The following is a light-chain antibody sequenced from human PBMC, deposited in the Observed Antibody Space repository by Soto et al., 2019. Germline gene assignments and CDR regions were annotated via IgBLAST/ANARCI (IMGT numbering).Light chain of an antibody. CDR1: RSISTY. Sequence: VLTQSHAPLSLSPGEIANLSCRASRSISTYLAWYQQKPGQAPRLLIEEALNRATRFPARFSGSGSGTDFTLTISSLEPEDFAVYYCQQRNNWPLTFGGGTKVDIK. J-gene: IGKJ4*02. V-gene: IGKV3-11*01. CDR3: QQRNNWPLT. CDR2: EAL.